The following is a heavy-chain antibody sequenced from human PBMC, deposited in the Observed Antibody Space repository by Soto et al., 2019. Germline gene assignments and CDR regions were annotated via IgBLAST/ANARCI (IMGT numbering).Heavy chain of an antibody. CDR3: ARSSGWYGEFDY. Sequence: QLQLQESGSGLVKPSQTLSLTCAVSGGSISSGGYSWSWIRQPPGKGLEWIGYIYHSGSTYYNPSLTRRVTISVDRSKNQFSLKLSSVTAADTAVYYCARSSGWYGEFDYWGQGTLVTVSS. CDR1: GGSISSGGYS. V-gene: IGHV4-30-2*01. CDR2: IYHSGST. D-gene: IGHD6-19*01. J-gene: IGHJ4*02.